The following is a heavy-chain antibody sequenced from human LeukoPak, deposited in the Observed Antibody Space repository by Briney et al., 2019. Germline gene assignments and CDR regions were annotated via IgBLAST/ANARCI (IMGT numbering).Heavy chain of an antibody. CDR3: ARGASSRFEH. D-gene: IGHD6-13*01. CDR1: GGSISSSSYY. CDR2: IYYSGST. J-gene: IGHJ4*02. V-gene: IGHV4-39*07. Sequence: SETLSLTCAVSGGSISSSSYYWGWIRQPPGKGLEWIGSIYYSGSTYYNPSLKSRVTISEDTSKNQFSLKLSSVTAADTAVYYCARGASSRFEHWGQGTLVTVSS.